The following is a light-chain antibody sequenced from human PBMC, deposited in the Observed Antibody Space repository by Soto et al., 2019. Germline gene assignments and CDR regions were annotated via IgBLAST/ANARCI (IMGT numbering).Light chain of an antibody. Sequence: EIVLTQSTGTLSFSPGERATLSCRASQSVSNFLAWYQQKPGRAPRLLIYDASNRATGIPARFSGSGPGTDFTLTISSLEPADSAVYYCQQRYDSWTFGQGTKVDIK. CDR2: DAS. V-gene: IGKV3-11*01. CDR1: QSVSNF. J-gene: IGKJ1*01. CDR3: QQRYDSWT.